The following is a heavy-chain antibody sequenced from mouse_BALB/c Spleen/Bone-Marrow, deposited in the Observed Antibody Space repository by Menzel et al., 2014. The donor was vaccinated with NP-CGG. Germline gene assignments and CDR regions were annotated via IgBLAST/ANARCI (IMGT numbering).Heavy chain of an antibody. D-gene: IGHD2-14*01. J-gene: IGHJ4*01. CDR3: ARYYRYDYAMDY. Sequence: EVHLVESGGGLVRPGGSRKLSCAASGFTFSSFGMHWVRQAPEKGLEWVAYISSGSSTIYYADTVKGRFTISRDNPKNTLFLQMTSLRSEDTAMYYCARYYRYDYAMDYWGQGTSVTVSS. V-gene: IGHV5-17*02. CDR2: ISSGSSTI. CDR1: GFTFSSFG.